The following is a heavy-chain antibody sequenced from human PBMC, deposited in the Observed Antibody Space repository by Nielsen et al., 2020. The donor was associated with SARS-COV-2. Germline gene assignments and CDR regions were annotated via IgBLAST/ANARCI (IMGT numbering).Heavy chain of an antibody. V-gene: IGHV1-2*06. J-gene: IGHJ6*02. Sequence: ASVKVSCKASGYTFTDYYIHWVRQAPGQGLEWMGRINPYSGGTNYAQKFQGTVTMTRDASISTVYMELTSADTAVYYCARALATIFGLVMSYGMDVWGQVTMVTVSS. CDR2: INPYSGGT. CDR3: ARALATIFGLVMSYGMDV. CDR1: GYTFTDYY. D-gene: IGHD3/OR15-3a*01.